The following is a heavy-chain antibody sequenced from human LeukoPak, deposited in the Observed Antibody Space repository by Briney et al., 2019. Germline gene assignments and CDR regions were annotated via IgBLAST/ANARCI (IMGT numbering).Heavy chain of an antibody. D-gene: IGHD1-26*01. CDR2: IIPIFGTA. Sequence: SVKVSCKASGGTFSIYAISWVRQAPGQGLERMGRIIPIFGTANYAQKFQGRVTITADKSTSTAYMELSSLRSEDTAVYYCAGGSPPAGSYDPWWYYYMDVWGKGTTVTVSS. CDR3: AGGSPPAGSYDPWWYYYMDV. V-gene: IGHV1-69*06. J-gene: IGHJ6*03. CDR1: GGTFSIYA.